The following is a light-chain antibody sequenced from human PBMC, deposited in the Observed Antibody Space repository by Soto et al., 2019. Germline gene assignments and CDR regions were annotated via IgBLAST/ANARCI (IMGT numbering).Light chain of an antibody. CDR2: EAA. V-gene: IGKV1-5*03. Sequence: DIQMTQSPSTLSASVGDRATITCRASQNINRYLAWYQQKPGKAPKLLISEAASLPRGVPSRFSGSGSGTEFTLTISSLQPDDFATYYCQQYNTYWTFGQGTKVDIK. J-gene: IGKJ1*01. CDR1: QNINRY. CDR3: QQYNTYWT.